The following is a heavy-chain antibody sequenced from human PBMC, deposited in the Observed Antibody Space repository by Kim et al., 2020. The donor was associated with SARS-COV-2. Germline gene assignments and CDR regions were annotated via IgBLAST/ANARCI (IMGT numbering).Heavy chain of an antibody. CDR1: GGSISSGGYY. J-gene: IGHJ4*02. CDR2: IYYSGTT. D-gene: IGHD6-13*01. CDR3: ARVYEGETIAAATFDY. V-gene: IGHV4-31*03. Sequence: SETLSLTCTVSGGSISSGGYYWSWIRQHPGKGLEWIGYIYYSGTTYYNPPLKSRVTIAAETSKNRFSLRLTSVTAADTAVYYCARVYEGETIAAATFDYWGQGTLVTVSS.